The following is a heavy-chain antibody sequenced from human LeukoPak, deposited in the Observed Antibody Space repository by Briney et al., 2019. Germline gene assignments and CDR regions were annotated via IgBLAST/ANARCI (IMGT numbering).Heavy chain of an antibody. J-gene: IGHJ6*02. CDR3: ARGKTPYNWNYVCSGYYYGMDV. V-gene: IGHV1-8*01. D-gene: IGHD1-7*01. CDR2: MNPNSGNP. Sequence: ASVKVSSKASRYTFTSYDINWVRPATGQGLEWMGWMNPNSGNPGYAQKFQGRVTMTRNTSISTAYMELSSLRSEDTAVYYCARGKTPYNWNYVCSGYYYGMDVWGQGTTVTLSS. CDR1: RYTFTSYD.